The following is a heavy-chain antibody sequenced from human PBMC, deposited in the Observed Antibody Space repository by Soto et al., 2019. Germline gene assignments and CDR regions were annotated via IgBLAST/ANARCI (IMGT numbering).Heavy chain of an antibody. CDR1: GFSLSNARMG. CDR3: ARENVVPARDWFDP. CDR2: IFSNDEK. Sequence: QVTLKESGPVLVKPTETLTLTCTVSGFSLSNARMGVSWIRQPPGKALEWLAHIFSNDEKSYSTSLKSRLTISKDTSKSQVVLTMTIMDPVDTATYYWARENVVPARDWFDPWGQGTLVTVSS. D-gene: IGHD2-2*01. V-gene: IGHV2-26*01. J-gene: IGHJ5*02.